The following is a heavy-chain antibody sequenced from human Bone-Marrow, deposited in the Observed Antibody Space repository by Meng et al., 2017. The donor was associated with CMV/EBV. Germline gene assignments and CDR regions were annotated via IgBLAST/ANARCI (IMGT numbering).Heavy chain of an antibody. CDR3: ARDLPSYYYGSGSYPKPPPRRSYYFDY. Sequence: GGSLRLSCAASGFTFSSYWMHWVRQAPGKGLVWVSRINSDGSSTSYADSVRGRFTISRDNAKNTLYLQMNSLRAEDTAVYYCARDLPSYYYGSGSYPKPPPRRSYYFDYWGQGTLVTVPS. J-gene: IGHJ4*02. CDR2: INSDGSST. D-gene: IGHD3-10*01. V-gene: IGHV3-74*01. CDR1: GFTFSSYW.